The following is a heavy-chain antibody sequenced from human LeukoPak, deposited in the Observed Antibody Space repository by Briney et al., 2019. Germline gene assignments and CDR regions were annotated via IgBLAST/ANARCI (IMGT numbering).Heavy chain of an antibody. D-gene: IGHD2-2*02. CDR2: IWYDGSNK. V-gene: IGHV3-33*01. CDR3: AGDSSVVVPGAIRY. J-gene: IGHJ4*02. Sequence: PGGSLRLSCAASGFTFSSYGMHWVRQAPGKGLEWVAVIWYDGSNKYYADSVKGRFTISRDNSKNTLCLQMNSLRAEDTAVYYCAGDSSVVVPGAIRYWGQGTLVTVSS. CDR1: GFTFSSYG.